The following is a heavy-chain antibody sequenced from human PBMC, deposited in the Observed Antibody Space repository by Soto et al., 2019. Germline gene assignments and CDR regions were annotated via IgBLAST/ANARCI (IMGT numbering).Heavy chain of an antibody. Sequence: GGSLRLSCAASGFTFSSYGMHWVRQAPGKGLEWAAVISYDGSNKYYADSVKGRFTISRDNSKNTLYLQMNSLRGEDTAVYYCAKDGSRDYYYYYGMDVWGQGTTVTVSS. CDR2: ISYDGSNK. CDR3: AKDGSRDYYYYYGMDV. J-gene: IGHJ6*02. CDR1: GFTFSSYG. V-gene: IGHV3-30*18. D-gene: IGHD1-26*01.